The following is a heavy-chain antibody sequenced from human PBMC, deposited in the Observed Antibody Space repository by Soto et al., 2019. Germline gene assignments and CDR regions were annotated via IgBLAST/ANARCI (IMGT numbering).Heavy chain of an antibody. CDR3: TRDWDTSGWYYFDS. V-gene: IGHV3-23*01. CDR2: ISGNSGST. CDR1: GFTFSSYA. Sequence: GGSLRLSCAASGFTFSSYAMSWVRQAPGEGLEWASLISGNSGSTNYADSVKGRFTISRDNAKNTLYLQMNSLRAEDTAFYYCTRDWDTSGWYYFDSWGQGDLVTVSS. J-gene: IGHJ4*02. D-gene: IGHD6-19*01.